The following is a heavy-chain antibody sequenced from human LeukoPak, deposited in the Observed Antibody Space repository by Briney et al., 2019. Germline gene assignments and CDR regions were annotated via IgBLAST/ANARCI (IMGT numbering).Heavy chain of an antibody. J-gene: IGHJ5*02. D-gene: IGHD6-6*01. Sequence: PSQTLSLTCAVSGVSISSGGYSWRWIRQPPGKGLEWIGYIYHSGSTYYNPSLKSRVTISVDRSKNQFSLKLSSVTAADTAVYYCATAYSSSSGGWFDPGGQGTLVTVSS. V-gene: IGHV4-30-2*01. CDR1: GVSISSGGYS. CDR3: ATAYSSSSGGWFDP. CDR2: IYHSGST.